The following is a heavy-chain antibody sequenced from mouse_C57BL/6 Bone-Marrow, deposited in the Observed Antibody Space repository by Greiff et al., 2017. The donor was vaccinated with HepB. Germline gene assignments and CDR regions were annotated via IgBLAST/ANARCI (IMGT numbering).Heavy chain of an antibody. D-gene: IGHD1-1*01. CDR2: IDPEDGDT. J-gene: IGHJ4*01. CDR3: TPRDLYYGSSLYYYARDY. Sequence: VQLQQSGAELVRPGASVKLSCTASGFNIKDYYMHWVKQRPEPGLEWIGRIDPEDGDTEYAPKFQGKATMTADTSSNTAYLQLSRLTSEDTAVYYCTPRDLYYGSSLYYYARDYWGQGTSVTVSS. V-gene: IGHV14-1*01. CDR1: GFNIKDYY.